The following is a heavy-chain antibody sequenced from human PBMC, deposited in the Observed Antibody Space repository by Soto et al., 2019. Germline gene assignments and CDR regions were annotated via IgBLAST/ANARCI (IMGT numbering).Heavy chain of an antibody. CDR3: ARELDSLTGYVDWYYYMDV. Sequence: GGSLRLSCAASGFTFSSYAMSWARQAPGKGLEWVAVIWYDGSNKYYADSVKGRFTISRDNSKNTLYLQMNSLRAEDTAVYYCARELDSLTGYVDWYYYMDVWGKGTTVTVSS. J-gene: IGHJ6*03. V-gene: IGHV3-33*08. D-gene: IGHD3-9*01. CDR1: GFTFSSYA. CDR2: IWYDGSNK.